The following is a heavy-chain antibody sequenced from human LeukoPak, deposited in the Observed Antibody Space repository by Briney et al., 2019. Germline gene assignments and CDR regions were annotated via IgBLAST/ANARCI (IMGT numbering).Heavy chain of an antibody. J-gene: IGHJ6*02. Sequence: PGRSLRLSCAASGFTFSSYAMHWVRQAPGKGLEWVAVISYDGSNKYYADSVKGRFTISRDNSKNTLYLQMNSLRAEDTAVYYCARDQNYYDSSGYILYLMDVWGQGTTVTVSS. CDR3: ARDQNYYDSSGYILYLMDV. V-gene: IGHV3-30-3*01. D-gene: IGHD3-22*01. CDR1: GFTFSSYA. CDR2: ISYDGSNK.